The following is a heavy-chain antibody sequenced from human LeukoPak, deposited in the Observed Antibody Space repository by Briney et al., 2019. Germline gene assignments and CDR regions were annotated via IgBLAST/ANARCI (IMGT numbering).Heavy chain of an antibody. CDR1: GGSIRSYY. D-gene: IGHD4-23*01. V-gene: IGHV4-59*08. CDR3: ASSPITYGGNPPHFDH. Sequence: SETLSLTCTVSGGSIRSYYWSWIRQPPGKGLEWIGYIYYSGSTNYNPSLKSRVTISVHTSKNQFSLKLSSVTAADTAVYFCASSPITYGGNPPHFDHWGQGTLITVSS. CDR2: IYYSGST. J-gene: IGHJ4*02.